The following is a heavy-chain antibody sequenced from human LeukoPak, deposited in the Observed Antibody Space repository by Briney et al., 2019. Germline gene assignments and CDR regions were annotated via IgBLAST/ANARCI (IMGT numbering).Heavy chain of an antibody. J-gene: IGHJ4*02. CDR2: IRYDEANK. V-gene: IGHV3-30*02. CDR3: AKAYCGSTDCYGGGKIDY. D-gene: IGHD2-2*01. Sequence: GGSLRLSCAASGFTFINYGMHWVRQAPGKGPEWVAFIRYDEANKYYADSVKGRFTISRDNSKNTLYLEMNSLRAEDTAVYYCAKAYCGSTDCYGGGKIDYWGQGTLVTVSS. CDR1: GFTFINYG.